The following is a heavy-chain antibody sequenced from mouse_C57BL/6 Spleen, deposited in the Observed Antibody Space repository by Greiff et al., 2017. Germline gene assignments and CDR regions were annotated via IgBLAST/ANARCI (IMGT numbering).Heavy chain of an antibody. CDR3: ARAIYYDYAMDY. CDR2: INPSTGGT. Sequence: EVQLQQSGPELVKPGASVQISCKASGYSFTGYYMNWVKQSPEKSLEWIGEINPSTGGTTYNQKFKAKATLTVDKSSSTAYMQLKSLTSEDSAVYYCARAIYYDYAMDYWGQGTSVTVSS. V-gene: IGHV1-42*01. CDR1: GYSFTGYY. J-gene: IGHJ4*01. D-gene: IGHD2-4*01.